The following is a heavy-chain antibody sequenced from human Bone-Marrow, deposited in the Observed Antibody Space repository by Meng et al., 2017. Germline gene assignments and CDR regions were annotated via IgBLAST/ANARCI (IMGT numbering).Heavy chain of an antibody. CDR3: AKDRASGSYSYYFDY. CDR1: GFTFSNYA. Sequence: GGSLRLSCAASGFTFSNYAMSWVRQAPGKGLEWVSSVSATGVSTYHADSVKGRFTVSRDNSKNMLYLQVNTLRAEDTAIYYCAKDRASGSYSYYFDYWGQGTPVTVSS. V-gene: IGHV3-23*01. J-gene: IGHJ4*02. D-gene: IGHD1-26*01. CDR2: VSATGVST.